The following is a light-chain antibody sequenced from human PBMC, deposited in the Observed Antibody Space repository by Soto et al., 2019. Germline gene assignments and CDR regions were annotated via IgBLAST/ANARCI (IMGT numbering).Light chain of an antibody. CDR1: SSDVGGYNY. J-gene: IGLJ1*01. V-gene: IGLV2-8*01. CDR2: EVS. CDR3: SSYAGSNNSV. Sequence: QLVLTQPPSASGSPGQSVTISCTGTSSDVGGYNYVSWYQQHPGKAPKLMIYEVSKRPSGVPDRFSGSKSGNTASLTVSGLQAEDEADYYCSSYAGSNNSVFGTGTKVTVL.